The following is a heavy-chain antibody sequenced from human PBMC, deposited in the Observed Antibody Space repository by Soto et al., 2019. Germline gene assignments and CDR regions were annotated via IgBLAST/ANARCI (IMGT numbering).Heavy chain of an antibody. D-gene: IGHD2-15*01. V-gene: IGHV3-74*01. CDR1: GFTFGNYW. CDR2: INSDGSVS. CDR3: GRRDCIGGTCYSVAGRFFYDMDV. J-gene: IGHJ6*03. Sequence: EVQLVESGGGLVQPGGSLRLSCAASGFTFGNYWMYWVRQAPGKGLVWVSRINSDGSVSSYADSVKGRLTVARDNVKKTLSLQLEDLRVEDTAVYYCGRRDCIGGTCYSVAGRFFYDMDVWGKGTTVTVFS.